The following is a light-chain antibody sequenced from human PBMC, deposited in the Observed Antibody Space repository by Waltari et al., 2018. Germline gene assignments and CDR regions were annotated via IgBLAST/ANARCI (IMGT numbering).Light chain of an antibody. J-gene: IGLJ1*01. CDR1: SSDVGSYNR. Sequence: QSALTQPPSVSGSPGQSVTISCTGTSSDVGSYNRVSWYQQPPDTAPKLIIYEVSDRPSGLPYRFSVSKSANTAFLTSSGLQAEDEADYFCSSYTSSSTWVFGTGTKVTVL. CDR3: SSYTSSSTWV. V-gene: IGLV2-18*02. CDR2: EVS.